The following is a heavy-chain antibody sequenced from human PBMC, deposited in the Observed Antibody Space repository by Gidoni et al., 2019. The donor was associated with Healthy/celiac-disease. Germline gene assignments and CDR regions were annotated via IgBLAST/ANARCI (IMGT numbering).Heavy chain of an antibody. CDR1: GYTFTSYD. Sequence: QVQLVQSGAEVKKPGASVKVSCKASGYTFTSYDINWVRQATGQGLEWMGWMNPNSGNTGYAQKFQGRVTMTRNTSISTAYMDLSSLRSEDTAVYYCARLRYFDWLFPETNWFDPWGQGTLVTVSS. V-gene: IGHV1-8*01. J-gene: IGHJ5*02. D-gene: IGHD3-9*01. CDR3: ARLRYFDWLFPETNWFDP. CDR2: MNPNSGNT.